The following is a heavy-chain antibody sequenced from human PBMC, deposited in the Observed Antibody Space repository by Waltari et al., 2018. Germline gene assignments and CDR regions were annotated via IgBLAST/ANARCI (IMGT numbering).Heavy chain of an antibody. D-gene: IGHD3-22*01. Sequence: QVQLVQSGAEVKKPGASVKVSCKASGYTFTGYYMHWVRQAPGQGLEWMGWINPNSGGTNYAQKFQGRVTMTRDTSISTAYMELSRLRSDDTAVYYCAREGGDYYYDSSGYLAFDYWGQGTLVTVSS. CDR2: INPNSGGT. CDR3: AREGGDYYYDSSGYLAFDY. CDR1: GYTFTGYY. V-gene: IGHV1-2*02. J-gene: IGHJ4*02.